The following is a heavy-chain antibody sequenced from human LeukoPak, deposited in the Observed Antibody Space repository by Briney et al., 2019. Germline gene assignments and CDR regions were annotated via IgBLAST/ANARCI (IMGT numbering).Heavy chain of an antibody. Sequence: GGSLRLSCAASGFTFSSYSMNWVRQAPGKGLEWVSYISSSSSSTIYYADSVKGRFTISRDNAKNSLYLQMNSLRDEDTAVYYCARGYSSGWFYWGQGTLVTVSS. D-gene: IGHD6-19*01. V-gene: IGHV3-48*02. CDR3: ARGYSSGWFY. J-gene: IGHJ4*02. CDR2: ISSSSSSTI. CDR1: GFTFSSYS.